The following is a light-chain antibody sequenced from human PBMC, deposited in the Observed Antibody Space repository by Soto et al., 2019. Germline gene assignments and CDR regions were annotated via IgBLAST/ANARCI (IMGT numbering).Light chain of an antibody. CDR3: QQAATFPLT. V-gene: IGKV3-20*01. CDR2: ATS. CDR1: QSVSSRD. J-gene: IGKJ4*01. Sequence: EIVLPQSPGTLSLSPGERATLSCRASQSVSSRDLAWYQQKPGQAPRLLIYATSSRATGIPDRFSGSGSGTDFTLTISRLEPEDSATYYCQQAATFPLTFGGGTDVEI.